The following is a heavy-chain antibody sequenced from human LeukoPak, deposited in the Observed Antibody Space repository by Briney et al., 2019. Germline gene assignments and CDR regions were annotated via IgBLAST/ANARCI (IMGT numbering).Heavy chain of an antibody. Sequence: GGSLRLSCAASGFTFSSYAMNWVRQAPGKGLEWVSGISGSGGSTYYAGSVKGRFTISRDNSKNTLYVQMDSLRAEDTAVYYCAEEVLYFGELLQAKYFDLWGRGTLVTVSS. J-gene: IGHJ2*01. CDR3: AEEVLYFGELLQAKYFDL. V-gene: IGHV3-23*01. CDR1: GFTFSSYA. D-gene: IGHD3-10*01. CDR2: ISGSGGST.